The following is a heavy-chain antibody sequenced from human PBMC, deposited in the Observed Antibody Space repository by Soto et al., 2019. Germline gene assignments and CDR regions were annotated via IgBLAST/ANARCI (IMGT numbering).Heavy chain of an antibody. V-gene: IGHV3-30-3*01. D-gene: IGHD6-19*01. Sequence: VELLESGGGLVQPGGSLRLSCAASGFTFSSYAMHWVRQAPGKGLEWVAVISYDGSNKYYADSVKGRFTISRDNSKSTLYLQMNSLRAEDTALYYCARDRAVAALYYSYYYGMDVWGQGTTVTVSS. CDR2: ISYDGSNK. J-gene: IGHJ6*02. CDR1: GFTFSSYA. CDR3: ARDRAVAALYYSYYYGMDV.